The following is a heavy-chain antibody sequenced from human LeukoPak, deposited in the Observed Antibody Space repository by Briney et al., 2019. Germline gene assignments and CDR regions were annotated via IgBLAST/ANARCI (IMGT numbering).Heavy chain of an antibody. Sequence: SETLSLTCAVYGGSFSGYYWSWIRQPPGKGLEWIGEINHSGSTNYNPSLKSRVTISVDTSKNQFSLKLSSVTAADTAVYYCAGGQRRVLRFLEWLLPYFDYWGQGTLVTVSS. CDR3: AGGQRRVLRFLEWLLPYFDY. V-gene: IGHV4-34*01. CDR1: GGSFSGYY. CDR2: INHSGST. J-gene: IGHJ4*02. D-gene: IGHD3-3*01.